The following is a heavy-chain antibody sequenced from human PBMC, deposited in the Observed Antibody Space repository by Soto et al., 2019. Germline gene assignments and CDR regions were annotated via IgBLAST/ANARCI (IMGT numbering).Heavy chain of an antibody. V-gene: IGHV4-34*01. Sequence: QVQLQQWGAGLLKPSETLSLTCAVYGGSFTDYYWTWIRQPPGKGLEWIGEINHSGSTNYNPSLKNRVTISLDTSKNQFSLKVISVTPADTAVYFCARVRARLLSHAFDFWGQGTLVTVSS. CDR2: INHSGST. CDR1: GGSFTDYY. D-gene: IGHD3-16*02. J-gene: IGHJ3*01. CDR3: ARVRARLLSHAFDF.